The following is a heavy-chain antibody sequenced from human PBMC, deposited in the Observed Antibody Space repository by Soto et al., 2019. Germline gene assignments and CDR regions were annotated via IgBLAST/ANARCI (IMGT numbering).Heavy chain of an antibody. J-gene: IGHJ6*02. CDR2: TYYRSKWYN. CDR1: GDSVSSNSAA. V-gene: IGHV6-1*01. CDR3: ARGPWALWLQLYGVIYGMDV. D-gene: IGHD1-1*01. Sequence: SQTLSLTCAISGDSVSSNSAAWNWIRQSPSRGLEWLGRTYYRSKWYNDYAVSVKSRITINPDTSKNQFSLQLNSVTPEDTAVYSCARGPWALWLQLYGVIYGMDVWGQGTTVTVSS.